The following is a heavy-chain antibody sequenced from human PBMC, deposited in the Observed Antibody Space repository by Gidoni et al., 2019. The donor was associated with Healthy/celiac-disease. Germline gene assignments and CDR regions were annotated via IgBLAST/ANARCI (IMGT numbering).Heavy chain of an antibody. D-gene: IGHD4-17*01. CDR2: ISGSGGST. Sequence: EVQLLESGGGLVQPGGSLRLSCAASGFPFSSYAMGWVRQAPGKGLEWVSAISGSGGSTYYADSVKGRFTISRDNSKNTLYLQMNSLRAEDTAVYYCAKDTYGDYSYFDYWGQGTLVTVSS. CDR1: GFPFSSYA. CDR3: AKDTYGDYSYFDY. J-gene: IGHJ4*02. V-gene: IGHV3-23*01.